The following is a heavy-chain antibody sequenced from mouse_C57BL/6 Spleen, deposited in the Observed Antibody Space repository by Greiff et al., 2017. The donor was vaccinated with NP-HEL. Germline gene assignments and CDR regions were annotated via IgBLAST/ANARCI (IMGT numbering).Heavy chain of an antibody. CDR2: IDPSDSYT. D-gene: IGHD3-2*02. CDR3: AKGAQALYFDY. J-gene: IGHJ2*01. Sequence: VQLQQPGAELVMPGASVKLSCKASGYTFTSYWLHWVKQRPGPGLEWIGEIDPSDSYTNYNQKFKGKSTLTVDKSSSTAYMQLSSLTSEDSAVYYCAKGAQALYFDYWGQGTTLTVSS. CDR1: GYTFTSYW. V-gene: IGHV1-69*01.